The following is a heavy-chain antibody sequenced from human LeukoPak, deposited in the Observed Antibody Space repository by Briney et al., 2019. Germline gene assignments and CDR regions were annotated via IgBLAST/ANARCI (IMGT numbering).Heavy chain of an antibody. D-gene: IGHD3-3*01. CDR2: LHSGGGT. CDR1: GVTVWSSF. CDR3: AKIKTPYTDAVRFPSDY. J-gene: IGHJ4*02. Sequence: GGSLRLSCAESGVTVWSSFRSCIRQAPGKGLEWGAILHSGGGTDYADSVRGRFTISRDNSKDILYLQMNSLRAEDTAVYYCAKIKTPYTDAVRFPSDYWGQGTLVTVSS. V-gene: IGHV3-66*01.